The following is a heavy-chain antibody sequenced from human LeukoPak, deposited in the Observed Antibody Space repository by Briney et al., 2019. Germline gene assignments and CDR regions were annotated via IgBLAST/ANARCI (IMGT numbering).Heavy chain of an antibody. CDR1: GFTFSSYW. D-gene: IGHD6-6*01. CDR2: IQQGGSEK. Sequence: GGSLRLSCAASGFTFSSYWMSWVRQAPGKGLEWVANIQQGGSEKYYVDSVKGRFTISRDNAKNSLLLQMNSLRAEDTAVYYCARCHSSSSGDYWGQGTLVTVSS. J-gene: IGHJ4*02. V-gene: IGHV3-7*05. CDR3: ARCHSSSSGDY.